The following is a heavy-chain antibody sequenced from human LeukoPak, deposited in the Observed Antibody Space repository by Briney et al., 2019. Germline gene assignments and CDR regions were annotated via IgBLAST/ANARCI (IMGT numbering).Heavy chain of an antibody. J-gene: IGHJ6*03. V-gene: IGHV3-74*01. CDR1: GFAFSNYW. CDR2: INTHGSST. CDR3: LAGYYYYYMDV. Sequence: GGSLRLSRAASGFAFSNYWLHWVRQAPGKGLVWVARINTHGSSTNYADSVKGRFTISRDSAKNTLYLQMTSLSAEDTTVYYALAGYYYYYMDVWGKGTTVTVSS. D-gene: IGHD6-13*01.